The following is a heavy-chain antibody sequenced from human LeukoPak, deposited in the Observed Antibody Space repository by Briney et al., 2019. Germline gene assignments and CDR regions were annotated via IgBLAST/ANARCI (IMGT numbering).Heavy chain of an antibody. CDR1: GFTVSSNY. D-gene: IGHD3-22*01. CDR3: AKDLAYYDSSGYPVDPFDY. Sequence: PGGSLRLSCAASGFTVSSNYMSRVRQAPGKGLEWVSVIYSGGSTYYADSVKGRFTISRDNSKNTLYLQMNSLRAEDTAVYYCAKDLAYYDSSGYPVDPFDYWGQGTLVTVSS. V-gene: IGHV3-53*01. CDR2: IYSGGST. J-gene: IGHJ4*02.